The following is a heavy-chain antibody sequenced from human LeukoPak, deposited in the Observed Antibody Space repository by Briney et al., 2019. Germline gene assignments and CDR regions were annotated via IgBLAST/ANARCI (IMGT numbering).Heavy chain of an antibody. CDR3: AKIVSG. D-gene: IGHD3-3*01. CDR1: GFTFSSYA. CDR2: ISGSDGST. Sequence: GSLRLSCAASGFTFSSYAVNWVRQAPGKGPEWVSGISGSDGSTYYADSVKGRFTISRDNSKNTLYLQMSSLRAEDTAVYYCAKIVSGWGQGTLVTVSS. V-gene: IGHV3-23*01. J-gene: IGHJ4*02.